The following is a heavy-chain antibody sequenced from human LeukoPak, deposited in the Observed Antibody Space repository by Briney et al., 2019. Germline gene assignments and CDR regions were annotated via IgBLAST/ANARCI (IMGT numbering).Heavy chain of an antibody. CDR2: IYYSGSA. D-gene: IGHD4-17*01. CDR1: GASISNDDYY. Sequence: PSQTLSLTCAVSGASISNDDYYWNWIRQPPGKGLEWIGYIYYSGSATYNPSLESRVTISVDTSKNQFSLKLSSVTAADTAVYFCARTRRFSDDYETAEHFQRWGQGTLVTVSS. V-gene: IGHV4-30-4*01. J-gene: IGHJ1*01. CDR3: ARTRRFSDDYETAEHFQR.